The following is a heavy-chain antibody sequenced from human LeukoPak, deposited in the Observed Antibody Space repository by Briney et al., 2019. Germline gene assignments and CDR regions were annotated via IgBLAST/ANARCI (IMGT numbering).Heavy chain of an antibody. D-gene: IGHD1-14*01. Sequence: SVKVSCKASGGSFGDFAIIWVRQAPGHGLEWMGRSVPMSDTKDYAQKFQGRVTFTTDESTTTAHMELSNLSPEDTAVYSWAATSIIFNWFDPWRQGTLVTVSS. CDR3: AATSIIFNWFDP. CDR2: SVPMSDTK. V-gene: IGHV1-69*05. CDR1: GGSFGDFA. J-gene: IGHJ5*02.